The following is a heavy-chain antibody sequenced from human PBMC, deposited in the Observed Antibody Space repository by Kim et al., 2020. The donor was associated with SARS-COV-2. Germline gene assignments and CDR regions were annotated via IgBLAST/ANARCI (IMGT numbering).Heavy chain of an antibody. Sequence: GGSLRLSCAASGFTFSSYAMSWVSQAPGQGLEWVSAISGSGGSTYYADSVKARFTISRDNSKNTLYMQMNSLRAEDTAVYYCAKYDILTGYYMESYFDYCGQGTLVTVSS. CDR2: ISGSGGST. CDR3: AKYDILTGYYMESYFDY. V-gene: IGHV3-23*01. D-gene: IGHD3-9*01. J-gene: IGHJ4*02. CDR1: GFTFSSYA.